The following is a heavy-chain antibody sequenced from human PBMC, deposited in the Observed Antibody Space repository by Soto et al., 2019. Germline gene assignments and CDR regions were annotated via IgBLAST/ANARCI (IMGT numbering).Heavy chain of an antibody. CDR3: AKGGLYNNAYYDY. Sequence: GGALGLSCAASGFRFRSYAMSWVRQSPGKGLEWVSTISSGGISTYYLDSVKGRFTISRENSENTLYLQMNRLRAEDTALYYWAKGGLYNNAYYDYWGQGKXVPVS. J-gene: IGHJ4*02. CDR2: ISSGGIST. CDR1: GFRFRSYA. V-gene: IGHV3-23*01. D-gene: IGHD1-20*01.